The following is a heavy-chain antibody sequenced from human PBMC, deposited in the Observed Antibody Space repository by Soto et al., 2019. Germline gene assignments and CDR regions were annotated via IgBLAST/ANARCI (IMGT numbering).Heavy chain of an antibody. CDR1: GGSISSYY. Sequence: SETLSLTCTVSGGSISSYYGSWIRQPPGKGLEWIGYIYYSGSTNYSPSFQGQVTISADKSISTAYLQWSSLKASDTAMYYCARHVGEPTDYYYYGMDVWGQGTTVTVSS. J-gene: IGHJ6*02. V-gene: IGHV4-59*08. CDR3: ARHVGEPTDYYYYGMDV. D-gene: IGHD1-26*01. CDR2: IYYSGST.